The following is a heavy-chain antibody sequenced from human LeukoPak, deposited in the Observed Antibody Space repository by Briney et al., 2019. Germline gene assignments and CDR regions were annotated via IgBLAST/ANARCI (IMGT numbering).Heavy chain of an antibody. J-gene: IGHJ4*02. CDR3: AGTYYDILTGYSPPYYFDY. D-gene: IGHD3-9*01. CDR1: GGSISSYY. CDR2: IYYSGST. V-gene: IGHV4-39*07. Sequence: SETLSLTCTVSGGSISSYYWGWIRQPPGKGLEWIGSIYYSGSTYYNPSLKGRVTISVDTSKNQFSLKLSSVTAADTAVYYCAGTYYDILTGYSPPYYFDYWGQGTLVTVSS.